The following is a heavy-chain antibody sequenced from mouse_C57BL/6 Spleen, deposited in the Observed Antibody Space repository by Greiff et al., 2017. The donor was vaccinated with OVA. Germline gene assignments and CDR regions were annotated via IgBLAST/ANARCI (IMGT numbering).Heavy chain of an antibody. J-gene: IGHJ4*01. CDR1: GYTFTSYW. CDR3: AVITTVVATEAMDY. CDR2: IDPSDSYT. D-gene: IGHD1-1*01. V-gene: IGHV1-69*01. Sequence: QVHVKQPGAELVMPGASVKLSCKASGYTFTSYWMHWVKQRPGQGLEWIGEIDPSDSYTNYNQKFKGKSTLTVDKSSSTAYMQLSSLTSEDSAVYYCAVITTVVATEAMDYWGQGTSVTVSS.